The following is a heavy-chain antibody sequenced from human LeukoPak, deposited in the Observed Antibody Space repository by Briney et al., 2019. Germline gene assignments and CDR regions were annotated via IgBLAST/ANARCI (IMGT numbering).Heavy chain of an antibody. D-gene: IGHD3-3*01. CDR2: SGSGGST. CDR1: GFTFSNYA. Sequence: GGSLRLSCAASGFTFSNYAMSWVRQAPGKGLEWVSGSGSGGSTYYADSVKGRFTISRDNSKNTLYLQMNSLRAEDTAVYYCAKDFWSGYYPNYWGQGALVTVSS. V-gene: IGHV3-23*01. J-gene: IGHJ4*02. CDR3: AKDFWSGYYPNY.